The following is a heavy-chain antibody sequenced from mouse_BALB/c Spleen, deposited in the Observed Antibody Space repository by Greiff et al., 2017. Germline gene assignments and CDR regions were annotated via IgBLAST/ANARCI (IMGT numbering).Heavy chain of an antibody. CDR2: ISNGGGST. D-gene: IGHD2-14*01. J-gene: IGHJ4*01. CDR1: GFTFSSYT. CDR3: ARQYRYNYYAMDY. V-gene: IGHV5-12-2*01. Sequence: EVQRVESGGGLVQPGGSLKLSCAASGFTFSSYTMSWVRQTPEKRLEWVAYISNGGGSTYYPDTVKGRFTISRDNAKNTLYLQMSSLKSEDTAMYYCARQYRYNYYAMDYWGQGTSVTVSS.